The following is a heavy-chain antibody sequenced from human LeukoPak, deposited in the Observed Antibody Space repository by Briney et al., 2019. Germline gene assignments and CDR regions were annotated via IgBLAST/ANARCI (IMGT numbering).Heavy chain of an antibody. V-gene: IGHV1-8*03. D-gene: IGHD1-26*01. CDR1: GGTFSSYD. Sequence: ASVKVSCKASGGTFSSYDINWVRQATGQGLEWMGWMNPNSGNTGYAQKFQGRVTITRNTSISTAYMELSSLRSEDTAVYYCALTGIVGATSLDYWGQGTLVTVSS. J-gene: IGHJ4*02. CDR3: ALTGIVGATSLDY. CDR2: MNPNSGNT.